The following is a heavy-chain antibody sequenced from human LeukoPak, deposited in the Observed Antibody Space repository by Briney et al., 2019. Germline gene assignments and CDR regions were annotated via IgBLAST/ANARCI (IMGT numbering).Heavy chain of an antibody. CDR1: GFTFSSYG. CDR2: IRSDGSNK. Sequence: GGSLRLSCAASGFTFSSYGIHWVRQAPGKGLERVAFIRSDGSNKYYADSVKGRFTISRDNSKNTVYLQMNSLRAEDTALYYCAKAGVIPLQYFDYWGQGTLVTVSS. CDR3: AKAGVIPLQYFDY. D-gene: IGHD3-10*01. J-gene: IGHJ4*02. V-gene: IGHV3-30*02.